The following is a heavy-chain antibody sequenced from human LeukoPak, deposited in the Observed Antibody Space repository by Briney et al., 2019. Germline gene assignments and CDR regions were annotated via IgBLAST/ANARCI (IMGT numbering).Heavy chain of an antibody. J-gene: IGHJ3*02. CDR2: IYYSGST. V-gene: IGHV4-59*11. CDR1: GGSISSHY. Sequence: SETLSLTCTVSGGSISSHYWSWIRQPPGKGLEWIGYIYYSGSTNYNPSLKSRVTISVDTSKNQFSLKLSSVTAADTAVYYCARDLFTMIYAFDIWGQGTMVTVSS. D-gene: IGHD3-22*01. CDR3: ARDLFTMIYAFDI.